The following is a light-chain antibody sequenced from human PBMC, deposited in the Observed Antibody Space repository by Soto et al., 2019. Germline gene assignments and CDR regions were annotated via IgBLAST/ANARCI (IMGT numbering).Light chain of an antibody. CDR3: QQRSDWLT. V-gene: IGKV3-11*01. CDR1: QSISSA. Sequence: EIVLTQSPATLSLSPGDRAILSCRASQSISSALAWYQQKPGQAPRLLIYDASDRATVIPARFSGSRSGTDFTLTISSLEPEDFAVYYCQQRSDWLTFGGGTRVEIK. CDR2: DAS. J-gene: IGKJ4*01.